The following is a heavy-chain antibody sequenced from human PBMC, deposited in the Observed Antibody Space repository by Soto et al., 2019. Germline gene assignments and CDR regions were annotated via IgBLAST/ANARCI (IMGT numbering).Heavy chain of an antibody. V-gene: IGHV3-33*01. CDR1: GFTFSSYG. CDR3: ARDRGMTTVTPAGLDY. D-gene: IGHD4-17*01. Sequence: QVQLVESGGGVVQPGRSLRLSCAASGFTFSSYGMHWVRQAPGKGLEWVAVIWYDGSNKYYADSVKGRFTISRDNSKNTLYLKMNSLRAEDTAVYYCARDRGMTTVTPAGLDYWGQGTLVTVSS. CDR2: IWYDGSNK. J-gene: IGHJ4*02.